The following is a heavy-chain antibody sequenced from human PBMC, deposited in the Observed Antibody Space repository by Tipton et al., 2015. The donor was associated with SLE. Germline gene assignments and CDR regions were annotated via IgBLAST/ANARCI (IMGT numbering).Heavy chain of an antibody. CDR2: IYSGGST. Sequence: SLRLSCAASGFTVSTNYMSWVRQAPGKGLEWVSVIYSGGSTSYADFVRGRFTISRDNSKNTLYLQMNSLRAEDTAVYYCAKDSAGYSSGWYGGYYYGMDVWGQGTTVTVSS. J-gene: IGHJ6*02. CDR3: AKDSAGYSSGWYGGYYYGMDV. V-gene: IGHV3-53*05. CDR1: GFTVSTNY. D-gene: IGHD6-19*01.